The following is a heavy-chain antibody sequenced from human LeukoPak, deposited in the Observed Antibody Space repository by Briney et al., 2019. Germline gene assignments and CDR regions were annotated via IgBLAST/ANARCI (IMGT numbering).Heavy chain of an antibody. CDR2: ISWNSGSI. D-gene: IGHD3-22*01. J-gene: IGHJ4*02. CDR3: AKAVFSGYYEFDY. CDR1: GFTFDDYA. Sequence: GRSLRLSCAASGFTFDDYAMHWVQQAPGKGLEWVSGISWNSGSIGYADSVKGRFTISRDNAKNSLYLQMNSLRAEDTALYYCAKAVFSGYYEFDYWGQGTLVTVSS. V-gene: IGHV3-9*01.